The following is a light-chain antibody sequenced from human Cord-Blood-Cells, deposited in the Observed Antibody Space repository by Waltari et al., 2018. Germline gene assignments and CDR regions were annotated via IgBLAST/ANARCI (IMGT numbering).Light chain of an antibody. V-gene: IGLV1-40*01. J-gene: IGLJ2*01. Sequence: QSVLTQPPSVSGAPGQRVTISCTGSSSNIGAGYDVHWYQQLPGTAPKLLIYGNSNRPSGVPDLFSGSKSGASASLASTGLEAEDEADYYCQSYDSSLSGCVVFGGGTKLTVL. CDR3: QSYDSSLSGCVV. CDR2: GNS. CDR1: SSNIGAGYD.